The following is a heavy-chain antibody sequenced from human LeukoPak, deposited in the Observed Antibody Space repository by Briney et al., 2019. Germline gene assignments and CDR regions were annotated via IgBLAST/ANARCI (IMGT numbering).Heavy chain of an antibody. V-gene: IGHV1-69*13. CDR3: ARDSRGRELNFDY. Sequence: SVKVSCKESGGTFSSNGISWVRQAPGQGLEWMGGIIPMFGTANYAQKFQGRVTITADESTSTAYMELSSLRSEDTAFYYCARDSRGRELNFDYWGQGTLVTVSS. D-gene: IGHD1-7*01. J-gene: IGHJ4*02. CDR2: IIPMFGTA. CDR1: GGTFSSNG.